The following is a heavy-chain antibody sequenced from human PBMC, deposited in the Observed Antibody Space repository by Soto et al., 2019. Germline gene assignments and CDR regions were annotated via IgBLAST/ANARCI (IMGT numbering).Heavy chain of an antibody. V-gene: IGHV4-59*08. CDR1: GGSISTYY. Sequence: SETLSLTCTVSGGSISTYYWSWIRQPPGKGLEWIGYIYYSGGTNYNPSLKSRVTISVDTSENQFSLMLSSVTAADTAVYYCARHASAVYCSGGSCQPDYWGQGALVTVSS. J-gene: IGHJ4*02. D-gene: IGHD2-15*01. CDR3: ARHASAVYCSGGSCQPDY. CDR2: IYYSGGT.